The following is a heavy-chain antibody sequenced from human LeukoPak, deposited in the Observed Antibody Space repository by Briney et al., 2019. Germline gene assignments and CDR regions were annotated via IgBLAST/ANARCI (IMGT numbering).Heavy chain of an antibody. CDR1: GGSISSYY. D-gene: IGHD3-10*01. J-gene: IGHJ5*02. CDR3: ARGVGYYGSGHNWFDP. V-gene: IGHV4-59*01. CDR2: IYYSGST. Sequence: SETLSLTCTVSGGSISSYYWSWIRQPPGKGLEWIGYIYYSGSTNYNPSLKSRVTISVDTSKNQFSLKLSSVIAADTAVYYCARGVGYYGSGHNWFDPWGQGTLVTVSS.